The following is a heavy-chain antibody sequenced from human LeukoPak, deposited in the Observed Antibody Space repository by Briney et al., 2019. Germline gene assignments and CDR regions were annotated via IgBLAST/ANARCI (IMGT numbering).Heavy chain of an antibody. V-gene: IGHV1-69*13. J-gene: IGHJ4*02. CDR3: ARDQGYSYGPRKYYFDY. CDR2: IIPIFGTA. D-gene: IGHD5-18*01. CDR1: GGTFSSYA. Sequence: EASVNVSCKASGGTFSSYAISWVRQAPGQGLEWMGGIIPIFGTANYAQKFQGRVTITADESTSTAYMELSSLRSEDTAVYYCARDQGYSYGPRKYYFDYWGQGTLVTVSS.